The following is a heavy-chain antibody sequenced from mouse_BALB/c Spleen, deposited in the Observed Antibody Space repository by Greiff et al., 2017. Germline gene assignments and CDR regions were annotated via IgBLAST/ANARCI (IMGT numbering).Heavy chain of an antibody. CDR2: IYPGDGDT. CDR1: GYTFTSYW. V-gene: IGHV1-87*01. Sequence: VKLVESGAELARPGASVKLSCKASGYTFTSYWMQWVKQRPGQGLEWIGAIYPGDGDTRYTQKFKGKATLTADKSSSTAYMQLSSLASEDSAVYYCARDYGYFDYWGQGTTLTVSS. CDR3: ARDYGYFDY. J-gene: IGHJ2*01. D-gene: IGHD1-1*01.